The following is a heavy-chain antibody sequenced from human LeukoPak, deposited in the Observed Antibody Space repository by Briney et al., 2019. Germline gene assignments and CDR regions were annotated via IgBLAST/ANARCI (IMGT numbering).Heavy chain of an antibody. V-gene: IGHV4-59*08. CDR3: ARQVIVGATWRPFNY. CDR1: GGSISDYY. Sequence: PSETLSLTCTVSGGSISDYYWNWIRQPPGKGPEWIGYIYYSGSTNYNPSLKGRVTISVDTSKNQFSLKLNSVTAADTAVYYCARQVIVGATWRPFNYWGQGTLVTVSS. D-gene: IGHD1-26*01. CDR2: IYYSGST. J-gene: IGHJ4*02.